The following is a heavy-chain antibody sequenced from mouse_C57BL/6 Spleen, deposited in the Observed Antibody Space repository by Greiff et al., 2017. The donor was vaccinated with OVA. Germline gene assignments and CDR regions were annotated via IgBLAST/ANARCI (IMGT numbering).Heavy chain of an antibody. V-gene: IGHV1-76*01. CDR3: ARRTTGDYFDY. CDR2: IYPGSGNT. J-gene: IGHJ2*01. D-gene: IGHD1-1*01. Sequence: VQLQQSGAELVRPGASVKLSCKASGYTFTDYYINWVKQRPGQGLEWIARIYPGSGNTYYNEKFKGKATLTAEKSSSTAYMQLSSLTSEDSAVYFCARRTTGDYFDYWGQGTTLTVSS. CDR1: GYTFTDYY.